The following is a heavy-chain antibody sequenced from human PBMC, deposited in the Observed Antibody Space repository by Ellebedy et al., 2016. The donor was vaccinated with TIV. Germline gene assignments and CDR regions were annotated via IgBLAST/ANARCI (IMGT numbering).Heavy chain of an antibody. CDR2: TYYSGST. CDR3: ARERVDTAMVIGY. CDR1: GGSVSSGSYY. V-gene: IGHV4-61*01. Sequence: SETLSLXCTVSGGSVSSGSYYWSWIRQPPGKGLEWIGYTYYSGSTNYNPSLKSRVTISVDTSKNQFSLKLSSVTAADTAVYYCARERVDTAMVIGYWGQGTLVTVSS. J-gene: IGHJ4*02. D-gene: IGHD5-18*01.